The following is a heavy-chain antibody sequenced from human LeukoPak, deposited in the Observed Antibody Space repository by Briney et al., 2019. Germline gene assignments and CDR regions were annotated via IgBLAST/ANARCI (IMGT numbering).Heavy chain of an antibody. CDR1: GYTFTSYG. CDR2: IGAYNGNT. J-gene: IGHJ6*02. Sequence: GASVKVSCKASGYTFTSYGISWVRQAPGQGLEWMGWIGAYNGNTNYAQKLQGRVTMTTDTSTSTAYMELRSLRSDDTAVYYCARDQGSSSWSQHYYYGMDVWGQGTTVTVSS. V-gene: IGHV1-18*01. D-gene: IGHD6-13*01. CDR3: ARDQGSSSWSQHYYYGMDV.